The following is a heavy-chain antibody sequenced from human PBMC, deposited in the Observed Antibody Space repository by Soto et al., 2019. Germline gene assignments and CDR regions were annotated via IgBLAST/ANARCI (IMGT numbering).Heavy chain of an antibody. CDR1: GFTFSNYA. CDR2: ISGNGGST. D-gene: IGHD2-2*01. J-gene: IGHJ4*02. V-gene: IGHV3-23*01. Sequence: PGGSLRLSCAASGFTFSNYAMSWVRQAPGKGLEWVSTISGNGGSTYYADSVKGRFTISRDNSKNMPFLQINSLRDDDSAVYYCAKRPASIITFDYWGQGTPVTVSS. CDR3: AKRPASIITFDY.